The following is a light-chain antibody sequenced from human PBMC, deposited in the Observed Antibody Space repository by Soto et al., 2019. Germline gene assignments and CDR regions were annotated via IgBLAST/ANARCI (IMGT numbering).Light chain of an antibody. Sequence: QSALTQPASVSGSPGQSITISCTGTSSDVGGYNYVSWYQQHPSKAPKLMIYDVSNRPSGVSNRFSGSKSGNTASLTISGLQAEDEAEYYCSSYTSSSSYVVFGGGTKLTVL. CDR2: DVS. J-gene: IGLJ2*01. CDR1: SSDVGGYNY. CDR3: SSYTSSSSYVV. V-gene: IGLV2-14*01.